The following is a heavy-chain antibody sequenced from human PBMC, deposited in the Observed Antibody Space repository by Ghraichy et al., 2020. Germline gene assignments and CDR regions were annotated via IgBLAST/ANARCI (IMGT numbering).Heavy chain of an antibody. CDR1: DDSINNYY. D-gene: IGHD3-22*01. Sequence: SETLSLTCTVSDDSINNYYWSWIRQTPGKGLEWIAYIYHSGVTHYNPSLKSRVAISADTFKNQFSLKLTSVTAADTAMYYCARNKGYYDSAGYYYWHFDLWGRGTLVTVSS. V-gene: IGHV4-59*01. CDR2: IYHSGVT. J-gene: IGHJ2*01. CDR3: ARNKGYYDSAGYYYWHFDL.